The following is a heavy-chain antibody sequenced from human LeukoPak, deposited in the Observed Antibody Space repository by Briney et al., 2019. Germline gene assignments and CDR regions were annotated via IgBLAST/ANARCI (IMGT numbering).Heavy chain of an antibody. Sequence: ASVKVSCKVSGYTLTDLSMHWVRQAPGRGLEWLGGFDPQEGHTIYAQKFQGRVTMTEDTSTSTAYMELSSLRSEDTAVYFCSGAPKVGPTVHAFDMWGQGTMVTVSA. CDR1: GYTLTDLS. V-gene: IGHV1-24*01. D-gene: IGHD1-26*01. CDR2: FDPQEGHT. CDR3: SGAPKVGPTVHAFDM. J-gene: IGHJ3*02.